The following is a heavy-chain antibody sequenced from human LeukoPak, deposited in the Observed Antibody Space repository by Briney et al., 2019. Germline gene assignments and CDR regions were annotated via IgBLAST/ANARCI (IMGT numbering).Heavy chain of an antibody. CDR2: ISSSSSTI. CDR3: ARDRPLDY. Sequence: GGSLRLSCAASGFTFSSYSMKWVRQAPGKGLEWVSYISSSSSTIYYADSVKGRFTISRDNAKNSLYLQMNSLRAEDTAVYYCARDRPLDYWGQGTLVTVSS. D-gene: IGHD1-14*01. V-gene: IGHV3-48*01. CDR1: GFTFSSYS. J-gene: IGHJ4*02.